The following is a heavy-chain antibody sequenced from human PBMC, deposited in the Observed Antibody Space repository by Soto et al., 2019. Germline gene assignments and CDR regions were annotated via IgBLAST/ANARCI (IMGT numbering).Heavy chain of an antibody. J-gene: IGHJ4*02. D-gene: IGHD2-2*01. CDR2: INPNSGGT. V-gene: IGHV1-2*02. CDR1: GYTFTGYY. Sequence: ASVKVSCKASGYTFTGYYMHWVLQAPGQGLEWMGWINPNSGGTNYAQKFQGRVTMTRDTSISTAYMELSRLRSDDTAVYYCARELGYCSSTSCWPVDYWGQGTLVTVSS. CDR3: ARELGYCSSTSCWPVDY.